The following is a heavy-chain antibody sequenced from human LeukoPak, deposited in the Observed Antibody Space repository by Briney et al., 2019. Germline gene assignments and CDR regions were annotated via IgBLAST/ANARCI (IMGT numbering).Heavy chain of an antibody. CDR1: GYTFTSYA. Sequence: ASVKVSCKASGYTFTSYAMHWVRQAPGQRLEWMGWINAGNGNTKYSQKFQGRVTITRDTSASTAYMELSSLRFEDTAVYYCARVCSSSWYCYFDYWGQGTLVTVSS. CDR3: ARVCSSSWYCYFDY. J-gene: IGHJ4*02. CDR2: INAGNGNT. V-gene: IGHV1-3*01. D-gene: IGHD6-13*01.